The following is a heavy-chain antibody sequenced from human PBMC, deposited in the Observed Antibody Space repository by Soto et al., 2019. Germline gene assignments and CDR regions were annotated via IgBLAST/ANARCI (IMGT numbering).Heavy chain of an antibody. V-gene: IGHV3-23*01. CDR3: SKELDSYYYYGMDV. Sequence: GGSLRLSCAASGFTFSSYAMSWVRQAPGKGLEWVSAISGSGGSTYYADSVKGRFTISTDNSKNTLYLQMNSLRAEDTAVYYCSKELDSYYYYGMDVWGQGTTVTVSS. J-gene: IGHJ6*02. D-gene: IGHD1-1*01. CDR1: GFTFSSYA. CDR2: ISGSGGST.